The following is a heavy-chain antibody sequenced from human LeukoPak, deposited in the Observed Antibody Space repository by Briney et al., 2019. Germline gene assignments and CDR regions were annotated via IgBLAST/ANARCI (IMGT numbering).Heavy chain of an antibody. Sequence: PSETLSLTCTVSGGSISSSSYYWGWIRQPPGKGLEWIGSIYYSGSTYYNPSLKSRVTISVDTSKNQFSLKLSSVTAADTAVYYCAREPRRYGSGSRYNWFDPWGQGTLVTVSS. CDR2: IYYSGST. V-gene: IGHV4-39*07. CDR3: AREPRRYGSGSRYNWFDP. D-gene: IGHD3-10*01. CDR1: GGSISSSSYY. J-gene: IGHJ5*02.